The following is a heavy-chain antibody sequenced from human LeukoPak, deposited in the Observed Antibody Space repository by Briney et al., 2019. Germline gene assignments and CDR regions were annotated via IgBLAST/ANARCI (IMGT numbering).Heavy chain of an antibody. CDR2: IYYSGST. CDR1: GGSFSSGSYY. CDR3: ARIPPPGATAYGVVDS. J-gene: IGHJ5*01. V-gene: IGHV4-61*01. D-gene: IGHD3-10*01. Sequence: SETLSLTCTVSGGSFSSGSYYWSWIRQPPGKGLEWIGYIYYSGSTNYNPSLKSRVTISVDTSKNQFSLKLTSVTAADTAIYYCARIPPPGATAYGVVDSWGRGTLVTVSS.